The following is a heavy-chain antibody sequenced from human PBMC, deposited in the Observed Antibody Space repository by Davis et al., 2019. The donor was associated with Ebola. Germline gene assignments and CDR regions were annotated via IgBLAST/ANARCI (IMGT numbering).Heavy chain of an antibody. J-gene: IGHJ4*02. CDR1: GFPFGSYA. CDR2: ISTNGETT. D-gene: IGHD2-15*01. Sequence: GGSLRLSCSASGFPFGSYAMHWVRQAPGKGLESVARISTNGETTYYAESVKGRFTIPRDNSKNTLYLQMRSLRTEDTAVYYCVKDRFTVVVVHGGFDYWGQGTLVTVSS. V-gene: IGHV3-64D*06. CDR3: VKDRFTVVVVHGGFDY.